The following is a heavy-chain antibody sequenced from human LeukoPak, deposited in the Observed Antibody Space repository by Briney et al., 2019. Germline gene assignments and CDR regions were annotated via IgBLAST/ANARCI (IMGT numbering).Heavy chain of an antibody. J-gene: IGHJ5*02. V-gene: IGHV3-23*01. CDR2: ISGSGGRT. CDR1: GFTFSTYA. D-gene: IGHD3-22*01. CDR3: AKGPYYYDSSGYSRRWFDT. Sequence: GGSLRLSCAASGFTFSTYAMTWVRQAPGKGLEWVSAISGSGGRTYYADSVKGRFTISRDNSKNTLYLQMNSLRAEDTAVCYCAKGPYYYDSSGYSRRWFDTWGEGTLVTVSS.